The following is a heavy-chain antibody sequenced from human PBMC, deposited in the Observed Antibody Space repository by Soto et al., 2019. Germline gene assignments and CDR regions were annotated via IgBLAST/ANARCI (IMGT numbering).Heavy chain of an antibody. CDR2: INHSGST. J-gene: IGHJ6*02. D-gene: IGHD3-3*01. CDR3: ARGRAYYDFWSGYSRDYYYGMDV. Sequence: QVQLQQWGAGLLKPSETLSLTCAVYGGSFSGYYWSWIRQPPGKGLEWIGEINHSGSTNYNPSLKSRVTISVDTSKNQCSLKLSSVTAADTAVYYCARGRAYYDFWSGYSRDYYYGMDVWGQGTTVTVSS. V-gene: IGHV4-34*01. CDR1: GGSFSGYY.